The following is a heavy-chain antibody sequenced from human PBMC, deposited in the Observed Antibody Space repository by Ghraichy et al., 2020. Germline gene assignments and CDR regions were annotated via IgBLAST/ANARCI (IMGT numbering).Heavy chain of an antibody. CDR2: ISAYNGNT. CDR1: GYTFTSYG. CDR3: ARTDSSGYYPPEIYYFDY. V-gene: IGHV1-18*01. Sequence: ASVKVSCKASGYTFTSYGISWVRQAPGQGLEWMGWISAYNGNTNYAQKLQGRVTMTTDTSTSTAYMELRSLRSDDTAVYYCARTDSSGYYPPEIYYFDYWGQGTLVTVSS. J-gene: IGHJ4*02. D-gene: IGHD3-22*01.